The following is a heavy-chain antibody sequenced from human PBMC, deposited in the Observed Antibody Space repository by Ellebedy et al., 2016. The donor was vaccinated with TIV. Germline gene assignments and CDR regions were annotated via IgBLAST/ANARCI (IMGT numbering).Heavy chain of an antibody. Sequence: GESLKISCAASGFTVSSNYMSWVHQAPGKGLEWVSVIYSGGSTYYADSVKGRFTISRDNSKNTLYLQMNSLRAEDTAVYYCAREPRDPAIYYGMDVWGQGTTVTVSS. CDR3: AREPRDPAIYYGMDV. D-gene: IGHD5-18*01. CDR1: GFTVSSNY. J-gene: IGHJ6*02. V-gene: IGHV3-53*01. CDR2: IYSGGST.